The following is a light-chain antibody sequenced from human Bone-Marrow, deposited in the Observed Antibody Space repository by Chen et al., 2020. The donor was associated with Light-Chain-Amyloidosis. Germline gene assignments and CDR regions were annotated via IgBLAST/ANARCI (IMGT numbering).Light chain of an antibody. CDR1: NIGSTS. Sequence: SYVLTQPSSVSVAPGQTATIACGGNNIGSTSVHWYQQTPGHAPLLVVYDDIDRPSGIPERLSGSNSGNTATRTRSRVEAGDEADYCCQLWGSSCARPLFGVGTKLTVL. J-gene: IGLJ3*02. CDR3: QLWGSSCARPL. CDR2: DDI. V-gene: IGLV3-21*02.